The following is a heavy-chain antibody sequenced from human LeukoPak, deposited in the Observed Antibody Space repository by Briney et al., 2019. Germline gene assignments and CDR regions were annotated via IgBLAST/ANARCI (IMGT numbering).Heavy chain of an antibody. J-gene: IGHJ4*02. V-gene: IGHV3-21*01. Sequence: GGSLRLSCAASGFTFSSYSMNWVRQAPGKGLEWVSSISSSSSYIYYADSVKGRFTISRDNAKNTLYLQMNSLRAEDTAVYYCAREVWGYSYGPFDYWGQGTLVTVSS. CDR1: GFTFSSYS. CDR2: ISSSSSYI. D-gene: IGHD5-18*01. CDR3: AREVWGYSYGPFDY.